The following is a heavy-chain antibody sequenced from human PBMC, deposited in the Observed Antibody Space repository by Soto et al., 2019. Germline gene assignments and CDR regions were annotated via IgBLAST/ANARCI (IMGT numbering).Heavy chain of an antibody. J-gene: IGHJ5*02. V-gene: IGHV1-46*02. D-gene: IGHD6-13*01. Sequence: SVKVSCEASGYTFNDYYMHWVRQAPGQGPEWMGIFNPSGDSTTYAEKFQDRVTMSRDTSTNTVYMELSSLRSDDTAVYYCARGLDSSRSNWFAPRGQRTLVTVSS. CDR3: ARGLDSSRSNWFAP. CDR1: GYTFNDYY. CDR2: FNPSGDST.